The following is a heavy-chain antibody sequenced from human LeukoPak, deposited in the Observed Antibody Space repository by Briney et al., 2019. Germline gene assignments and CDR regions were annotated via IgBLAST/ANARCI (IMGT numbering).Heavy chain of an antibody. Sequence: SVKGRFTISRDNSKNTLYLQMNSLRAEDTAVYYCARVSVTNYYGSGSYSDNDYWGQGTLVTVSS. CDR3: ARVSVTNYYGSGSYSDNDY. J-gene: IGHJ4*02. D-gene: IGHD3-10*01. V-gene: IGHV3-30*07.